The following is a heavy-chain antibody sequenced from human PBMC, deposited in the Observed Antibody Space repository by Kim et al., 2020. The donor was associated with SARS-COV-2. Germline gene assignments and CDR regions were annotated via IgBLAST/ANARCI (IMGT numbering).Heavy chain of an antibody. CDR3: ANIWFGESRNAFDI. J-gene: IGHJ3*02. CDR1: GFTFSSYW. Sequence: GGSLRLSCAASGFTFSSYWMHWVRQAPGKGLVWVSRINSDGSSTSYADSVKGRFTISRDNAKNTLYLQMNSLRAEDTAVYYCANIWFGESRNAFDIWGQGTMVTVSS. D-gene: IGHD3-10*01. V-gene: IGHV3-74*01. CDR2: INSDGSST.